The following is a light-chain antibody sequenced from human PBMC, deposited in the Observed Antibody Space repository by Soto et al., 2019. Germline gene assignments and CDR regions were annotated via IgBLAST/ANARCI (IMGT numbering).Light chain of an antibody. CDR1: SSDVGGYNY. V-gene: IGLV2-14*01. J-gene: IGLJ2*01. Sequence: QSVLTQPASVSGYPGQSITISCTGTSSDVGGYNYVSWYQQHPGKAPKLMIYDVSNRPSGVSNRFSGSKSGNTASLTISGLQADDEADYYCSSYTSSSTRPVVFGGGTKLTVL. CDR2: DVS. CDR3: SSYTSSSTRPVV.